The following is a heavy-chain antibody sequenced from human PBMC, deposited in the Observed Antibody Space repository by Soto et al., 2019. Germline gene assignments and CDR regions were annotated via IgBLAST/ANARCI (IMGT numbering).Heavy chain of an antibody. CDR1: GYTLTELY. CDR2: FDPEDGET. Sequence: ASVKVSCKVSGYTLTELYMHWVRQAPGKGLEWMGGFDPEDGETIYAQKFQGRVTMTEDTSTDTAYMELSSLRSEDTAVYYCATVYVFRYHWPLGSFHPRGQGTLVTVS. CDR3: ATVYVFRYHWPLGSFHP. V-gene: IGHV1-24*01. D-gene: IGHD2-2*01. J-gene: IGHJ5*02.